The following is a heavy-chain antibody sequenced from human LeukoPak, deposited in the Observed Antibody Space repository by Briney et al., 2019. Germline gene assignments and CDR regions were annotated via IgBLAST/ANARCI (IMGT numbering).Heavy chain of an antibody. D-gene: IGHD3-16*02. CDR2: ISAYNGNT. CDR3: ARDTSAGYYDYVWGSYRRNDY. CDR1: GYTFTSYG. J-gene: IGHJ4*02. Sequence: ASVKVSCKDSGYTFTSYGISWVRQAPGQGLEWMGWISAYNGNTNYAQKLQGRVTMTTDTSTSTAYMELRSLRSDDTAVYYCARDTSAGYYDYVWGSYRRNDYWGQGTLVTVSS. V-gene: IGHV1-18*01.